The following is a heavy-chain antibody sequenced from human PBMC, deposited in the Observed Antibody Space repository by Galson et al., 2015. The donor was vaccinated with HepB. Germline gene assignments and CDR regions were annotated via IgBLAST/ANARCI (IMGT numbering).Heavy chain of an antibody. CDR3: AEDTRFGCCDWIDY. J-gene: IGHJ4*02. D-gene: IGHD2-15*01. Sequence: SLRLSCAASGFTFSSYTMNWVRQAPGKGLEWVAVISFDGTNQYYADSVKGRFTISRDDSKETVYLQMKSLRPEDTAVYYCAEDTRFGCCDWIDYWGQGTLVIVSS. CDR1: GFTFSSYT. CDR2: ISFDGTNQ. V-gene: IGHV3-30*18.